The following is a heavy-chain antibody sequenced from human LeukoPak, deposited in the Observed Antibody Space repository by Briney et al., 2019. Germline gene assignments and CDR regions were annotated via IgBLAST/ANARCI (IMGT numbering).Heavy chain of an antibody. CDR2: MNNDGRVI. V-gene: IGHV3-74*01. J-gene: IGHJ4*02. CDR1: GFHFNNYW. D-gene: IGHD3-16*01. CDR3: AREFEATGFWALDY. Sequence: PGGSLKLSCTVSGFHFNNYWMHWVRQAPGKGLVWVSRMNNDGRVISYADSVNGRFTIYRDNAKNTLYLQMNSLRAEDTAVYYCAREFEATGFWALDYWGQGTLVTASS.